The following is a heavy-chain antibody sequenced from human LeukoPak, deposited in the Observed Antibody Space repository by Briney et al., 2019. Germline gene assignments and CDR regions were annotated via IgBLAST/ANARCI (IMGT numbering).Heavy chain of an antibody. D-gene: IGHD5-12*01. CDR2: ISSSSSYI. Sequence: PGGSLRLSCAAFGFTFSSYSMNWVRQAPGKGLEWVSSISSSSSYIYYADSVKGRFTISRDNAKNSLYLQMNSLRAEDTAVYYCARDWATPSSWGLMDVWGQGTTVTVSS. CDR3: ARDWATPSSWGLMDV. J-gene: IGHJ6*02. V-gene: IGHV3-21*01. CDR1: GFTFSSYS.